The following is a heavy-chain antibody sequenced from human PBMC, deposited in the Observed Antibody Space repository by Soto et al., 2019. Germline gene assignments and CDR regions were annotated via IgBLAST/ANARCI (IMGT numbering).Heavy chain of an antibody. D-gene: IGHD2-8*01. CDR1: GFAFSSYG. CDR2: IIATGGST. V-gene: IGHV3-23*04. Sequence: QLVESGGGLVQPGGSLRLSCAASGFAFSSYGMSWVRQAPGKGLEWVSGIIATGGSTHYAASVQGRFAISRDNSKNTLYLRMDSLRADDTAVYYCAKVSKDHMYHGLDVWGQGTTVTVSS. J-gene: IGHJ6*02. CDR3: AKVSKDHMYHGLDV.